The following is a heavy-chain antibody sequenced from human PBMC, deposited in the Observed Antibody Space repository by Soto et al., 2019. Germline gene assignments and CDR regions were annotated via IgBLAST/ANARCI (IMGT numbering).Heavy chain of an antibody. V-gene: IGHV1-58*01. CDR3: AAETPKRGYSYGTIDY. D-gene: IGHD5-18*01. J-gene: IGHJ4*02. CDR2: IVVGSGNT. CDR1: GFTFTSSA. Sequence: SVKVSCKASGFTFTSSAVQWVRQALGQRLEWIGWIVVGSGNTNYAQKFQERVTITRDMSTSTAYMELSSLRSEDTAVYYCAAETPKRGYSYGTIDYWGQGILVTVSS.